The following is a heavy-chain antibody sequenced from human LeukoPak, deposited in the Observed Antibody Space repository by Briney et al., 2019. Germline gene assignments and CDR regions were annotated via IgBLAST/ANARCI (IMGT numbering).Heavy chain of an antibody. V-gene: IGHV4-61*02. CDR1: GGSLSSGSYY. CDR2: IYTSGST. Sequence: PSQTLSLTCTVPGGSLSSGSYYWSWIRQPAGKGLEWIGRIYTSGSTNYNPSLKSRVTISVDTSKNQFSLKLSSVTAADTAVYYCARGFGYSKLYFDYWGQGTLVTVSS. CDR3: ARGFGYSKLYFDY. D-gene: IGHD3-22*01. J-gene: IGHJ4*02.